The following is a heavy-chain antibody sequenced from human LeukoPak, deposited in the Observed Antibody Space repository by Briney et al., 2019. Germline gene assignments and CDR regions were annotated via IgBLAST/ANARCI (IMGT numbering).Heavy chain of an antibody. V-gene: IGHV1-8*03. J-gene: IGHJ6*03. Sequence: YAQKFQGRVTITRDTSISTAYMELSSLRSEDTAVYYCARVGGVGATTFYYYYMDVWGKGTTVTVSS. CDR3: ARVGGVGATTFYYYYMDV. D-gene: IGHD1-26*01.